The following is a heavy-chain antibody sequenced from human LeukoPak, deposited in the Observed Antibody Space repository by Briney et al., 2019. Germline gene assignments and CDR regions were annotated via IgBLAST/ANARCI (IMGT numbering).Heavy chain of an antibody. D-gene: IGHD4-17*01. CDR1: GFFFSNYD. CDR3: ARGVTVTTDF. J-gene: IGHJ4*02. CDR2: LSSSGGST. V-gene: IGHV3-23*01. Sequence: SGGSLRLSCVASGFFFSNYDMNWDRQAPGKGLEWVSGLSSSGGSTFYADSVKGRFTISRDNSKNTVYLQMNSLRGEDTAIYYCARGVTVTTDFWGQGTLVTVSS.